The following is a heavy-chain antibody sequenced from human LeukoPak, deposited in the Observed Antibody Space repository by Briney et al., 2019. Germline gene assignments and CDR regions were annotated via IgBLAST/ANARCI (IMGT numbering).Heavy chain of an antibody. V-gene: IGHV4-34*01. J-gene: IGHJ5*02. CDR3: ARGHYNNWFDP. D-gene: IGHD4-11*01. CDR1: GGSFSGYY. Sequence: PSETLSLTCAVYGGSFSGYYWSWIRQPPVKGLEWIGEINHSGSTNYNPSLRSRVTISVDTSKNQFSLKLSSVTAADTAVYYCARGHYNNWFDPWGQGTLVTVSS. CDR2: INHSGST.